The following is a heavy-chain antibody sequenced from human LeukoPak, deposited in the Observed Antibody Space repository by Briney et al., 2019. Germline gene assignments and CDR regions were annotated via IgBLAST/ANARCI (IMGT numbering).Heavy chain of an antibody. D-gene: IGHD3-16*01. J-gene: IGHJ4*02. CDR3: AKGLVPASPLGYYFDY. CDR2: ISGSGGST. Sequence: GGSLRLSCAASAFTFSTYGMHWVRQAPGKGLEWVSAISGSGGSTYYADSVKGRFTISRDNSKNTLYLQMNSLRAEDTAVYYCAKGLVPASPLGYYFDYWGQGTLVTVSS. V-gene: IGHV3-23*01. CDR1: AFTFSTYG.